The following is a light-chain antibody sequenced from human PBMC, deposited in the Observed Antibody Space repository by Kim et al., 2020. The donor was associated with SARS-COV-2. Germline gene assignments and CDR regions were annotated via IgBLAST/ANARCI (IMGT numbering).Light chain of an antibody. CDR2: YDS. CDR1: NIGSKS. Sequence: SYELTQPPSVSVAPGKTARITCGGNNIGSKSVHWYQQKPGQAPVLVIYYDSDRPSGIPERFSGSNSGNTATLTIRRVEAGDEADYCCQVWDSSSDHPVFG. CDR3: QVWDSSSDHPV. J-gene: IGLJ3*02. V-gene: IGLV3-21*04.